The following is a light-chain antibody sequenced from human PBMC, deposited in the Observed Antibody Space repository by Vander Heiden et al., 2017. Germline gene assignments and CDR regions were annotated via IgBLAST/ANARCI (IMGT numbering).Light chain of an antibody. CDR2: AAS. J-gene: IGKJ2*01. Sequence: DIQMTQSPSSLSASVGDRVTVTCRASQSISSYLNWYQKKPGKAPKLLIYAASSLQSGVPSRFSGGGSGTDFTLTISRLQPEDFAAYYCQQSHSTPYNFGQGTKLEIK. CDR1: QSISSY. CDR3: QQSHSTPYN. V-gene: IGKV1-39*01.